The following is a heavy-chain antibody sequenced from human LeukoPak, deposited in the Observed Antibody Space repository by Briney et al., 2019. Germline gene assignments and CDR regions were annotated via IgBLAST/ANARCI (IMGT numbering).Heavy chain of an antibody. CDR3: ARAYHYYGSGSYYKGYYYGMDV. CDR2: ISSSGSTI. Sequence: GGSLRLSCAASGFTFSDYYMSWIRQAPGKGLEWVSYISSSGSTIYYADSVKGRFTISRDNVKNSLYLQMNSLRAEDTAVYYCARAYHYYGSGSYYKGYYYGMDVWGQGTTVTVSS. V-gene: IGHV3-11*01. D-gene: IGHD3-10*01. J-gene: IGHJ6*02. CDR1: GFTFSDYY.